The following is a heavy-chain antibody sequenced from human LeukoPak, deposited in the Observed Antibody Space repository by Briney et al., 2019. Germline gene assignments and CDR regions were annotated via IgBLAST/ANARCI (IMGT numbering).Heavy chain of an antibody. Sequence: SETLSLTCTVSGGSISSSSYYWGWIRQPPGKGLEWIGSINYSGSTYYNPSLKSRVTISVDTSKNQFSLKLSSVTAADTAVYYCAREVPYNWFDPWGQGTLVTVSS. J-gene: IGHJ5*02. D-gene: IGHD3-10*01. CDR3: AREVPYNWFDP. CDR1: GGSISSSSYY. CDR2: INYSGST. V-gene: IGHV4-39*07.